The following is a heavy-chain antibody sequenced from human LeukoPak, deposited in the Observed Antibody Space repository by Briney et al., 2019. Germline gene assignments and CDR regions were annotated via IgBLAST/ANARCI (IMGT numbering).Heavy chain of an antibody. V-gene: IGHV3-53*01. CDR3: ARDSRQDYYDSSGYLWFAFDI. CDR1: GFTVSNNY. CDR2: IYSGGST. J-gene: IGHJ3*02. Sequence: PGGSLRLSCAASGFTVSNNYMSWVRQAPGKGLEWVSGIYSGGSTYYADSAKGRFTISRDNSKNTLYLQMNSLRAEDTAVYYCARDSRQDYYDSSGYLWFAFDIWGQGTMVTVSS. D-gene: IGHD3-22*01.